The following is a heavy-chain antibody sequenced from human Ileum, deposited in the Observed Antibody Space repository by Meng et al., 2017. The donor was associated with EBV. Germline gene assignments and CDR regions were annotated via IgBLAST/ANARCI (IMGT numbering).Heavy chain of an antibody. J-gene: IGHJ4*02. CDR1: GDSISSDIW. CDR2: VYHRGDT. V-gene: IGHV4-4*02. CDR3: GRDQGRELINH. D-gene: IGHD1-7*01. Sequence: QVHLQEAGPGLVEPSGTLSLTCTVSGDSISSDIWWSWVRQPPGKGLEWIGEVYHRGDTNYNPSLKSRVDISVDKSKNQFYLSLFSVTAADTAVYYCGRDQGRELINHWGQGTLVTVSS.